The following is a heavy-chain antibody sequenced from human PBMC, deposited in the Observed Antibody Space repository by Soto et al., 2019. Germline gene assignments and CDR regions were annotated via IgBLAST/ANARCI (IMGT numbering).Heavy chain of an antibody. V-gene: IGHV3-7*01. J-gene: IGHJ4*02. D-gene: IGHD2-2*01. CDR3: AKNNLYCSSTNCFVFDY. CDR1: GFIFSNYW. Sequence: EVQVVESGGGLVQPGGSLRLSCAASGFIFSNYWMSWVRQAPGEGLEWVANIKQDGSEKHYVDSVKGRFTISRDNADNSLYLQMNSLRAEDTAVYYCAKNNLYCSSTNCFVFDYWGQGTLVTVSS. CDR2: IKQDGSEK.